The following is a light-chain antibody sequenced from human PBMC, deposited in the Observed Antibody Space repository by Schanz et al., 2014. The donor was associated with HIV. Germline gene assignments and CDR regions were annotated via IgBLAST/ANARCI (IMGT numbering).Light chain of an antibody. CDR2: ATY. CDR1: SSNIATNA. V-gene: IGLV1-44*01. J-gene: IGLJ2*01. Sequence: QSVLTQPPSASGTPGQRVTMSCSASSSNIATNAVNWYQQLPGTAPKLLIYATYNRPSEVPDRFSGSNSGTSASLAISGLQSEDEADYYCAAWDDSLKGVVFGGGTKLTVL. CDR3: AAWDDSLKGVV.